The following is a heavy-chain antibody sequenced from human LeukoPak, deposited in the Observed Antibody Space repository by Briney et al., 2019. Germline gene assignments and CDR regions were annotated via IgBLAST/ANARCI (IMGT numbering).Heavy chain of an antibody. CDR3: AREGVRGVSPYYFDY. V-gene: IGHV1-2*02. D-gene: IGHD3-10*01. J-gene: IGHJ4*02. CDR2: INPNSGGT. CDR1: GYTFTGYY. Sequence: ASAKVSCKASGYTFTGYYMHWVRQAPGQGLEWMGWINPNSGGTNYAQKFQGRVTMTRDTSISTAYMELSRLRSDDTAVYYCAREGVRGVSPYYFDYWGQGTLVTVSS.